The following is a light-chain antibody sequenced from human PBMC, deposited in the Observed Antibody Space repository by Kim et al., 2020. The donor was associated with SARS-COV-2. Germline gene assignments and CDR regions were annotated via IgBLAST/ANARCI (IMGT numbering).Light chain of an antibody. J-gene: IGLJ3*02. CDR2: SDN. CDR3: AAWDDRLNAWV. Sequence: QSVLTQPPSTSGTPGQRVTISCSGSSSNIGSKTVNWYQHLPGTAPQLLIYSDNHRPSGVPDRFSVSKSGTSASLAISGLQSEDEAYYYCAAWDDRLNAWVFGGGTQLTVL. CDR1: SSNIGSKT. V-gene: IGLV1-44*01.